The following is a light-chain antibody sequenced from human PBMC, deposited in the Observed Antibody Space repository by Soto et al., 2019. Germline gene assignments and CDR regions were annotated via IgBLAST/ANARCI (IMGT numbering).Light chain of an antibody. CDR3: QQFSSYPLT. CDR1: QNLGTLY. V-gene: IGKV3-20*01. Sequence: EIVLTQSPGTLTLSPGARGTLSCRASQNLGTLYLAWFQQKSGQAPRLLIYSASRRATGIPDRFTGSGSGTDFTLTINRVEPEDFAVYYCQQFSSYPLTFGGGTKVDIK. J-gene: IGKJ4*01. CDR2: SAS.